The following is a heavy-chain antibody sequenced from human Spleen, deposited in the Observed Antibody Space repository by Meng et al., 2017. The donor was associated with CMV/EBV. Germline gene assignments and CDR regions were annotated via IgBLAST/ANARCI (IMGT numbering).Heavy chain of an antibody. V-gene: IGHV1-58*01. D-gene: IGHD1-26*01. CDR1: GFTFSRLA. J-gene: IGHJ4*02. CDR3: AADLSWELLPLDFGY. Sequence: SVKVSCKASGFTFSRLAVQSIRQARGQRLEWMGWIIFGSGNTKYAQKFQERVTITRDVSTSTAYMEMSSLRSDDTSIYYCAADLSWELLPLDFGYWGQGTLVTVSS. CDR2: IIFGSGNT.